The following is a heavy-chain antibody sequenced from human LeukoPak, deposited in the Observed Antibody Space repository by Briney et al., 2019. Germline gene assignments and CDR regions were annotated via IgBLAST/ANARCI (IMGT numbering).Heavy chain of an antibody. CDR3: VRHGLKGCSGGRCFTSFYYYGPDV. CDR1: GYRFIDYW. V-gene: IGHV5-51*01. Sequence: GESLKISRKGSGYRFIDYWIGWVRQMPGKGLEWMGIIFPSDSDIKYSPSFQGQVTISADNSISTAYLQWSSLKASDTAMYYCVRHGLKGCSGGRCFTSFYYYGPDVWGQGSTVTVSS. CDR2: IFPSDSDI. J-gene: IGHJ6*02. D-gene: IGHD2-15*01.